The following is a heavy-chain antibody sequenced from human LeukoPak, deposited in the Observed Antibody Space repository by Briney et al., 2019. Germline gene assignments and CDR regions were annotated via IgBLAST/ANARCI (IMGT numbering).Heavy chain of an antibody. J-gene: IGHJ4*02. D-gene: IGHD5-18*01. CDR3: ARVLWFGDSRGYSYGLYFDY. V-gene: IGHV3-74*01. CDR2: IISNGSST. Sequence: PGGSLRLSGAASGFTFSSYWMTWVRQAPGKGLFWVSRIISNGSSTSYADSVKGRFTISRDNAKNTLYLQMNSLRAEDTAVYYCARVLWFGDSRGYSYGLYFDYWGQGTLVTVSS. CDR1: GFTFSSYW.